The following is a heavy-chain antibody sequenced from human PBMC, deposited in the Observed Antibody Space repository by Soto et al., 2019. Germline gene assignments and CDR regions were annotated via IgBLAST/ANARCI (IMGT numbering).Heavy chain of an antibody. CDR1: GFNFTSSA. Sequence: SGKVSCKTSGFNFTSSAVQWVRQARGQRLEWIGWIVVGSGNTNYAQKFQERVTITRDMSTSTAYMDLSSLRSEDTAVYYCAADIYDSSGYVYYWGQGTLVTVSS. D-gene: IGHD3-22*01. V-gene: IGHV1-58*01. CDR3: AADIYDSSGYVYY. J-gene: IGHJ4*02. CDR2: IVVGSGNT.